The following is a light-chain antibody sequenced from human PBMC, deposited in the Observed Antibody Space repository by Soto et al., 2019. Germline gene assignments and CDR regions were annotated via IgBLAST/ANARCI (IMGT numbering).Light chain of an antibody. V-gene: IGKV3-15*01. CDR2: GAS. CDR3: QQYDHWPFT. Sequence: EIVMTQSPATLSVSPGERATLSCRASQSVSGNLAWYHKKPGQAPRLLIYGASTRSTGLPARFSGSGSGTEFTLTISSLQSEDFALYYCQQYDHWPFTFGPGTKVDIK. J-gene: IGKJ3*01. CDR1: QSVSGN.